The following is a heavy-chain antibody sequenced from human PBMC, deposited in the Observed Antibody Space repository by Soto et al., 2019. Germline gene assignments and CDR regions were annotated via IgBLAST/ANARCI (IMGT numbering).Heavy chain of an antibody. CDR2: IGTAGDT. V-gene: IGHV3-13*01. D-gene: IGHD4-17*01. CDR3: AREKDYGDYGYYYYCMDV. CDR1: GFTFSSYD. Sequence: GGSLRLSCAASGFTFSSYDMHWVRQATGKGLEWVSAIGTAGDTYYPGSVKGRFTISRENAKNSLYLQMNSLRAEDTAVYYCAREKDYGDYGYYYYCMDVWGQGTTVTVSS. J-gene: IGHJ6*02.